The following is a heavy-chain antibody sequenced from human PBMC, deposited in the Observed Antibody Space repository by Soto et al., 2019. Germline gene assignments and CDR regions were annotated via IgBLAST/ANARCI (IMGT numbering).Heavy chain of an antibody. CDR1: GYTFTSYA. D-gene: IGHD2-8*02. V-gene: IGHV1-3*05. J-gene: IGHJ4*02. CDR3: ARGDWWLFDY. CDR2: INAGKGNT. Sequence: QVQLVQSGAEEKKPGASVKVSCKASGYTFTSYAIHWVRQAPGQRLEWMGWINAGKGNTKYSQKFQGRVTITRDTSASTAYMELSSLKSEDTAVYYCARGDWWLFDYWGQGTLVTVSS.